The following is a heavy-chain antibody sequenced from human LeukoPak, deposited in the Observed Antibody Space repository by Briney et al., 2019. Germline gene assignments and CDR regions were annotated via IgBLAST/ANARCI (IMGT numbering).Heavy chain of an antibody. V-gene: IGHV3-74*01. D-gene: IGHD3-3*01. J-gene: IGHJ4*02. CDR1: GFTFSSYW. CDR2: INSDGSST. CDR3: ARASRDDFWSGYYMDY. Sequence: GGSLRLSCAASGFTFSSYWMHWVRQAPGKGLVWVSRINSDGSSTSYADSVKGRFTISRDNAKNTLYLQMNSLRAEDTAVYYCARASRDDFWSGYYMDYWGQGTLVTVSS.